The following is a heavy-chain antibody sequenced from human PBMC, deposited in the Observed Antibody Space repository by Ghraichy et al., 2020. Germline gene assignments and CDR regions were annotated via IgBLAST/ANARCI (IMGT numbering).Heavy chain of an antibody. CDR2: IIPIFGTA. Sequence: SVKVSCKASGGTFSSYAISWVRQAPGQGLEWMGGIIPIFGTANYAQKFQGRVTITTDESTSTAYMELSSLRSEDTAVYYCAREKGDAEMATMMYYWGQGTLVTVSS. D-gene: IGHD5-24*01. CDR1: GGTFSSYA. J-gene: IGHJ4*02. CDR3: AREKGDAEMATMMYY. V-gene: IGHV1-69*05.